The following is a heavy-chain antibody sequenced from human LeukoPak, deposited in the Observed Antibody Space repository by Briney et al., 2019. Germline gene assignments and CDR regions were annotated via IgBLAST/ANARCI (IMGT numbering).Heavy chain of an antibody. Sequence: ASLKVSCKASGYSFTSYYMHWVRQAPGQGLEWMGIIDPSGGSTNYAQKFQGRITMTRDTSTSTVYMDLSSLTSEDTAIYYCASLGSGSSLIIDFDYWGQGTLVTVSS. CDR1: GYSFTSYY. J-gene: IGHJ4*02. D-gene: IGHD3-10*01. CDR3: ASLGSGSSLIIDFDY. CDR2: IDPSGGST. V-gene: IGHV1-46*01.